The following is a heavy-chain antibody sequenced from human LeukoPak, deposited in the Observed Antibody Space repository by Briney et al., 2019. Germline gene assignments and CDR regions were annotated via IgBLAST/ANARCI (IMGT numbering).Heavy chain of an antibody. CDR3: AKTRPLDSSSWSHGDY. CDR2: ISGSGDST. CDR1: GFTFSSYA. Sequence: GWSLRLSCAASGFTFSSYAMSWVRQAPGKGLEWVSAISGSGDSTYYGDSVKGRFTISRDNSKNTLYLQMNSLRAEDTAVYYCAKTRPLDSSSWSHGDYWGQGTLVTVSS. J-gene: IGHJ4*02. D-gene: IGHD6-13*01. V-gene: IGHV3-23*01.